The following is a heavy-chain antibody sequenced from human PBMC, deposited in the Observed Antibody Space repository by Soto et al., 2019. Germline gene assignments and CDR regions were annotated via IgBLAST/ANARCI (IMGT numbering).Heavy chain of an antibody. V-gene: IGHV4-61*03. CDR1: GASVSSGTYY. J-gene: IGHJ5*02. CDR3: ARGAGFSYASTWFDI. D-gene: IGHD5-18*01. CDR2: IYYTGST. Sequence: QVQLQESGPGLVKPSETLSLTCTVFGASVSSGTYYWSWIRQAPGKGLEWVGHIYYTGSTNYNPSLNNRVTISVDTSKNHFSLQLTSVTAADTAVYYCARGAGFSYASTWFDIWGQGTLVTVSS.